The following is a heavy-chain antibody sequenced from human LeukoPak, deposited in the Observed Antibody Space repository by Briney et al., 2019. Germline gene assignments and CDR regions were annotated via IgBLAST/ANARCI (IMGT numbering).Heavy chain of an antibody. V-gene: IGHV1-46*01. CDR1: GGTFISYA. Sequence: ASVKLSCKASGGTFISYAISWVRQAPGQGLEWMGIINPSGGSTSYAQKFQGRVTMTRDTSTSTVYMELRSLRSDDTAVYYCARGLSCSGNTCYAAHFDSWGQGTLVTVSS. CDR2: INPSGGST. J-gene: IGHJ4*02. D-gene: IGHD2-15*01. CDR3: ARGLSCSGNTCYAAHFDS.